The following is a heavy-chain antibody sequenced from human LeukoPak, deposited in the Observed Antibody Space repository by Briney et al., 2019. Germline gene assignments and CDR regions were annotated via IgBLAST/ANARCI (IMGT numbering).Heavy chain of an antibody. CDR2: IKSKTDGGTT. CDR3: TTSRRFSSSWRDY. CDR1: GFTFSSYE. V-gene: IGHV3-15*01. D-gene: IGHD6-13*01. Sequence: PGGSLRLSCAASGFTFSSYEMNWVRQAPGKGLEWVGRIKSKTDGGTTDYAAPVEGRFTISRDDSKNTLYLQMNSLKTEDTAVYYCTTSRRFSSSWRDYWGQGTLVTVSS. J-gene: IGHJ4*02.